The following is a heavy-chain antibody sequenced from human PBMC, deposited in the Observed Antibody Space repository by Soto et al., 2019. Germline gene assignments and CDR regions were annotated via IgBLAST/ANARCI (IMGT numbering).Heavy chain of an antibody. J-gene: IGHJ3*02. D-gene: IGHD3-10*01. Sequence: QVQLVQSGAEVKKPGSSVKVSCKASGGTFSSYAISWVRQAPGQGLEWMGGIIPIFGTANYAQKFQGSVTITVDKSTRAAYMELSSLRSEDTAVYYCARDQGPRGPQRGAFDIWGQGTMVTVSS. V-gene: IGHV1-69*06. CDR3: ARDQGPRGPQRGAFDI. CDR1: GGTFSSYA. CDR2: IIPIFGTA.